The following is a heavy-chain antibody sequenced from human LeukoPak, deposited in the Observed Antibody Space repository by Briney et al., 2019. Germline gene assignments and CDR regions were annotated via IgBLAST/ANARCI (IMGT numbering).Heavy chain of an antibody. Sequence: GGSLRLSCAASGFTFDDYAMHWVRQGPGKGLEWVALISGDGISTSYPDSVKGRFIVSRDNRKNSLYLQMDGLRTEDTAFYYCAKDTGRGYYPNDFFDYWGQGTLVTVSS. CDR2: ISGDGIST. J-gene: IGHJ4*02. D-gene: IGHD3-22*01. CDR1: GFTFDDYA. V-gene: IGHV3-43*02. CDR3: AKDTGRGYYPNDFFDY.